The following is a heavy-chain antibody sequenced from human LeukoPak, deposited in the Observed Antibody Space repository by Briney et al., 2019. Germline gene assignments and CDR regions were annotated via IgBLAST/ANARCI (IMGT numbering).Heavy chain of an antibody. Sequence: SGGSLRLSCAASGFTFSSYGMHWVRQAPGKGLEWVAFRRYDGSNKYYADSVKGRFTISRDNAENSLYLQMNSLRVEDAAVYYCARVYATSSSWYGDFDYWGQGTLVTVSS. CDR1: GFTFSSYG. J-gene: IGHJ4*02. CDR2: RRYDGSNK. V-gene: IGHV3-30*02. D-gene: IGHD6-13*01. CDR3: ARVYATSSSWYGDFDY.